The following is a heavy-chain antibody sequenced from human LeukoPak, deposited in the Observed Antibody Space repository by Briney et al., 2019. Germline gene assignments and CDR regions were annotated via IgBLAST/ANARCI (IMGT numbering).Heavy chain of an antibody. CDR1: GFSVSNNY. D-gene: IGHD5-18*01. J-gene: IGHJ3*02. CDR3: ARDRGNTYGPGGFDI. CDR2: LSSAESA. V-gene: IGHV3-66*01. Sequence: GGSLRLSCAASGFSVSNNYMHWVRQAPEKGLEWVSVLSSAESADYADSVKGRFTSSRDNSKNTLYLQMNRLRVEDTAVYYCARDRGNTYGPGGFDIWGQGTVVTVSS.